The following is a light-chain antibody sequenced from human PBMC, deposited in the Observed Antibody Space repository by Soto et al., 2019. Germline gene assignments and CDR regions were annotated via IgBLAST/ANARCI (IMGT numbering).Light chain of an antibody. CDR2: AAS. V-gene: IGKV1-6*01. CDR1: QGLRND. J-gene: IGKJ1*01. CDR3: LQDYNYPRT. Sequence: AIQMTQSPSSLSASVGDRVTITCRASQGLRNDSGWYQQKPGKAPKLLIYAASSLQSGVPSRFSGSGSGTDFALTISSLQPEDFATYYCLQDYNYPRTFGQGTKVEIK.